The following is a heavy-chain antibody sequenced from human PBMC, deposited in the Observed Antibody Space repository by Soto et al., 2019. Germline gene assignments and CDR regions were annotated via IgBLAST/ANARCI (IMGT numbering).Heavy chain of an antibody. CDR1: GYSFTSYW. D-gene: IGHD5-18*01. CDR3: ARFRIQLGYYFDY. V-gene: IGHV5-51*01. J-gene: IGHJ4*02. CDR2: IYPGDSDT. Sequence: PGESLKISCKGSGYSFTSYWIGWVRQMPGKGLEWMGIIYPGDSDTRCSPSFQGQVTISADKSISTAYLQWSSLKASDTAMYYCARFRIQLGYYFDYWGQGTLVTVSS.